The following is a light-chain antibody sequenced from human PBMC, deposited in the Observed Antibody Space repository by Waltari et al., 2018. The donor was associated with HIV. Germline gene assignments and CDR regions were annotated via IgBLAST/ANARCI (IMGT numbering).Light chain of an antibody. CDR3: SSYSARGFVV. CDR2: EVY. V-gene: IGLV2-14*01. Sequence: HSALTQPASVSGSPGQSITISCTGPTSDISDFNFVSWYQQSPGRAPKLIIFEVYSRPSGISARFSGSKSGVTAFLTIAALRAEDEADYFCSSYSARGFVVFGGGTKVTVL. CDR1: TSDISDFNF. J-gene: IGLJ3*02.